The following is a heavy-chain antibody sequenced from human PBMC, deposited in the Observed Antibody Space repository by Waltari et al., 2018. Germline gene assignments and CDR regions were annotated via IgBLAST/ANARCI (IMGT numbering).Heavy chain of an antibody. D-gene: IGHD2-2*01. CDR2: INPNSGGT. CDR1: GYTFTGYY. Sequence: QVQLVQSGAEVKTPGASVKVSCKASGYTFTGYYMHWVRQAPGQGLEWMGWINPNSGGTNYAQKFQGRVTMTRDTSISTAYMELSRLRSDDTAVYYCARAVVVVPAATINWFDPWGQGTLVTVSS. CDR3: ARAVVVVPAATINWFDP. J-gene: IGHJ5*02. V-gene: IGHV1-2*02.